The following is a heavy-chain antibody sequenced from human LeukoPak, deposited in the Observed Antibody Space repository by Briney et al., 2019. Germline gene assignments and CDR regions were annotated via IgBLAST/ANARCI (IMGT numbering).Heavy chain of an antibody. J-gene: IGHJ5*02. CDR2: IYSSGNT. CDR1: GGSISSSSHY. D-gene: IGHD4-17*01. CDR3: ARRDYGAPFDP. Sequence: PSETLSLTCTVSGGSISSSSHYWGWIRQPPGKGLEWIGSIYSSGNTFYNSSLKSRVTISADTSKNQFSLRLSSVTAADTAVYYCARRDYGAPFDPWGQGALVTVSS. V-gene: IGHV4-39*01.